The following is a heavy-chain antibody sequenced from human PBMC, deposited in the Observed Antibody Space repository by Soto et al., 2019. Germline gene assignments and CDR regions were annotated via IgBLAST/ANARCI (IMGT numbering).Heavy chain of an antibody. J-gene: IGHJ4*02. Sequence: PGGSLRLSCATSGFTFSSYSMNWVRQAPGKGLEWVSSISSTDSYRYYADSVKGRFTISRDNAKNSLYLQMNSLRAEDTAVYYCARVEVAGAGDDYWGQGTLVTVSS. D-gene: IGHD2-15*01. V-gene: IGHV3-21*01. CDR1: GFTFSSYS. CDR3: ARVEVAGAGDDY. CDR2: ISSTDSYR.